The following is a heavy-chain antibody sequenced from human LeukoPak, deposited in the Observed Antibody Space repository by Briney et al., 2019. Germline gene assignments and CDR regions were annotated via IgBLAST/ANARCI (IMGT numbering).Heavy chain of an antibody. CDR1: GFTVSSNY. CDR3: AREGMTTASFDP. Sequence: GGSLRLSCAASGFTVSSNYMSWVRHAPGKGLVWVSVIYSGGSTYYADSVKGRFTISRDNSKNTLYLQMNSLRAEDTAVYYCAREGMTTASFDPWGQGTLVTVSS. D-gene: IGHD4-11*01. V-gene: IGHV3-53*01. CDR2: IYSGGST. J-gene: IGHJ5*02.